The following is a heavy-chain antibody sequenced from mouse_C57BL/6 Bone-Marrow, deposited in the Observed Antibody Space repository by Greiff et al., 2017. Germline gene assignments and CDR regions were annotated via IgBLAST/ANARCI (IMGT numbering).Heavy chain of an antibody. CDR2: ISYDGSN. J-gene: IGHJ3*01. Sequence: ESGPGLVKPSQSLSLTCSVTGYSITSGYYWNWIRQFPGNKLEWMGYISYDGSNNYNPSLKNRISITRDTSKNQFFLKLNSVTTEDTATYYCARGRLRRAWFAYWGQGTLVTVSA. V-gene: IGHV3-6*01. D-gene: IGHD2-4*01. CDR1: GYSITSGYY. CDR3: ARGRLRRAWFAY.